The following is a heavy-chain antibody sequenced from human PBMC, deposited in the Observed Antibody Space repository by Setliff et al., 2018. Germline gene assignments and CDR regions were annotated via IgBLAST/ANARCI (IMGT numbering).Heavy chain of an antibody. CDR1: GGSISSGDYY. D-gene: IGHD6-19*01. J-gene: IGHJ4*02. Sequence: SETLSLTCTVSGGSISSGDYYWSWIRQPLGKGLEWIGYIYSSGSTYYNPSLKSRVSISVDKSMNHFSLRLNSVTAADTAVYYCARGGGNSGWYGFFDFWGQGAQVTVSS. CDR3: ARGGGNSGWYGFFDF. V-gene: IGHV4-30-4*08. CDR2: IYSSGST.